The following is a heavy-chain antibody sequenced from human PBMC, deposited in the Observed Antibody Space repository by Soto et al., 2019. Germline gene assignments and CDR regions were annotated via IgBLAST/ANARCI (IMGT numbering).Heavy chain of an antibody. V-gene: IGHV4-34*01. CDR3: ARDRYVYFDY. J-gene: IGHJ4*02. D-gene: IGHD5-12*01. CDR1: GGSFSGYY. CDR2: INHSGST. Sequence: PSETLSLTCAVYGGSFSGYYWSWIRQPPGKGLEWIGEINHSGSTNYNPSLKSRVNISVDTSKNQFSLKLSPVTAADTAVYYCARDRYVYFDYWGQGTLVTVSS.